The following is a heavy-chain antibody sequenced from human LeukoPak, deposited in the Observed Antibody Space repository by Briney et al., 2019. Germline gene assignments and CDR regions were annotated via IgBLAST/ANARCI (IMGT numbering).Heavy chain of an antibody. CDR3: ARGPHCSSTSCYSEYFHH. CDR2: ISYSGSP. Sequence: PSQTLSLTCTVSGAPISSGGYYWSWIRQHPGKGLEWIGYISYSGSPYYNPSLKSRVTISVDTSRNQFSLKLSSVTAADTAVYYCARGPHCSSTSCYSEYFHHWGQGTLVTVSS. D-gene: IGHD2-2*01. CDR1: GAPISSGGYY. J-gene: IGHJ1*01. V-gene: IGHV4-31*03.